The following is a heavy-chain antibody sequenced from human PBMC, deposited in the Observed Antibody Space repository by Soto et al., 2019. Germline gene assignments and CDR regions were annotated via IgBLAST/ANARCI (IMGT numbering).Heavy chain of an antibody. Sequence: GGSLRLSCAASGFTVSNSYMSWVRQAPGKGLEWVSVIYSGGSTYYADSVKGRFTISRDSSKNTLYLQMNSLRAEDTAVYYCARGFRSSFGYWGQGTLVTVSS. J-gene: IGHJ4*02. CDR2: IYSGGST. CDR1: GFTVSNSY. D-gene: IGHD2-21*01. CDR3: ARGFRSSFGY. V-gene: IGHV3-53*01.